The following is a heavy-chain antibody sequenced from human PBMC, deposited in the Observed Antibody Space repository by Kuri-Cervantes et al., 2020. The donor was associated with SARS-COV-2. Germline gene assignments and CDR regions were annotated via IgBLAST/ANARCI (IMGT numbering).Heavy chain of an antibody. CDR1: GFTFSSYA. D-gene: IGHD2-2*01. J-gene: IGHJ6*02. Sequence: GESLKISCAASGFTFSSYAMSWVRQAPGKGLEWVSAISGSGGSTYYADSAKGRFTISRDNSKNTLYLQMNSLRAEDTAVYYCAKEGRVPAARYYYYGMDVWGQGTTVTVSS. CDR2: ISGSGGST. CDR3: AKEGRVPAARYYYYGMDV. V-gene: IGHV3-23*01.